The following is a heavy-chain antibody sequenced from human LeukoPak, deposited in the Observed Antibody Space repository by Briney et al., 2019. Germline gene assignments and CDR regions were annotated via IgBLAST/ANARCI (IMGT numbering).Heavy chain of an antibody. CDR1: GFTFSSYA. J-gene: IGHJ6*02. V-gene: IGHV3-23*01. CDR3: ARVGLAGRMDV. CDR2: ISGSGGST. Sequence: GGSLRLSCAASGFTFSSYAMSWVRQAPGKGLEWVSAISGSGGSTYYADSVKGRFTISRDNAKNSLYLQMNSLRAEDTAVYYCARVGLAGRMDVWGQGTTVTVSS. D-gene: IGHD3/OR15-3a*01.